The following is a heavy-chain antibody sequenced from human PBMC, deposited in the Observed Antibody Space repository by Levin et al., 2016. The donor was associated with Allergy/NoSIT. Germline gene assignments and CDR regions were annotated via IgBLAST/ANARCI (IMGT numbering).Heavy chain of an antibody. V-gene: IGHV3-23*01. CDR2: ISGSGGST. J-gene: IGHJ4*02. CDR3: AKDLRQWLECAFDY. Sequence: WIRQPPGKGLEWVSAISGSGGSTYYADSVKGRFTISRDNSKNTLYLQMNSLRAEDTAVYYCAKDLRQWLECAFDYWGQGTLVTVSS. D-gene: IGHD6-19*01.